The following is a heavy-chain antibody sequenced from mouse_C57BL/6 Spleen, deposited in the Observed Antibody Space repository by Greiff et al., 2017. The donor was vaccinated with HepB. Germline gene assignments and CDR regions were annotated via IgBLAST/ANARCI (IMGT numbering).Heavy chain of an antibody. J-gene: IGHJ3*01. V-gene: IGHV1-42*01. Sequence: EVQLQQSGPELVKPGASVKISCKASGYSFTGYYMNWVKQSPEKSLEWIGEINPSTGGTTYNQKFKANATLTVDKSSSTAYMQLKSLTSEDSAVYYCARNYYAPAWFAYWGQGTLVTVSA. CDR2: INPSTGGT. D-gene: IGHD2-1*01. CDR3: ARNYYAPAWFAY. CDR1: GYSFTGYY.